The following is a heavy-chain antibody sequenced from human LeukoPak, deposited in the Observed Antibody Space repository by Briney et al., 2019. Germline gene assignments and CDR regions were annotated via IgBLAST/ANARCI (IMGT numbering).Heavy chain of an antibody. J-gene: IGHJ4*02. CDR1: GFTFSSYW. Sequence: GGSLRLSCAASGFTFSSYWMSWVRQAPGKGLEWVANIKKDGSQKYYGDSVKGRFTICSDNAKTSLYLKMKSLRAEDKAVYYCARDLSGVTGYTYGRGIDYWGQGTLVTVSS. CDR3: ARDLSGVTGYTYGRGIDY. V-gene: IGHV3-7*01. D-gene: IGHD5-18*01. CDR2: IKKDGSQK.